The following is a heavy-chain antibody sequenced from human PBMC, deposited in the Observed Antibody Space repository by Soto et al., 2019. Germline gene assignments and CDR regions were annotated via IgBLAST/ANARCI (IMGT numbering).Heavy chain of an antibody. J-gene: IGHJ4*02. CDR3: AREGGDGIDY. Sequence: PSETLSLTCTVSGGSIRSGSHYWSWIRQHPGKGLEWIGYIYYSGITYYNPSLKSRITISISTSKNQFSLKLTSVTAADTAVYYCAREGGDGIDYWGQGTLVTVSS. D-gene: IGHD3-16*01. CDR2: IYYSGIT. CDR1: GGSIRSGSHY. V-gene: IGHV4-31*03.